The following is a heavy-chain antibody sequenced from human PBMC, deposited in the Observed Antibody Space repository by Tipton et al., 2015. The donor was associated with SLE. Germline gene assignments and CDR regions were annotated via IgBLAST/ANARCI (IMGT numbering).Heavy chain of an antibody. V-gene: IGHV3-30*04. J-gene: IGHJ6*02. CDR3: ARQRLRLLSPLDA. CDR1: GFTFSNYA. CDR2: ISYDGSNK. Sequence: SLRLSCAASGFTFSNYAMHWVRQAPGKGLEWVAVISYDGSNKYYADSVKGRFTISRDNSKDTLYLQMNSLRAEDTAVYYCARQRLRLLSPLDAWGQGTTVIVSS. D-gene: IGHD3-10*01.